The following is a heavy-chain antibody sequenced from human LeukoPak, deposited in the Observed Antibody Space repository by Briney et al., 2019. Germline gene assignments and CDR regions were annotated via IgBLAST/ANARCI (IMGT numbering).Heavy chain of an antibody. CDR3: ARGLRRAAAGTNNWFDP. CDR1: GYTFTGYY. D-gene: IGHD6-13*01. Sequence: ASVKVSCKASGYTFTGYYMHWVRQAPGQGLEWMGWINPNSGGTNYAQKFQGRDTMTRDTSISTAYMELSRLRSDDTAVYYCARGLRRAAAGTNNWFDPWGQGTLVTVSS. J-gene: IGHJ5*02. V-gene: IGHV1-2*02. CDR2: INPNSGGT.